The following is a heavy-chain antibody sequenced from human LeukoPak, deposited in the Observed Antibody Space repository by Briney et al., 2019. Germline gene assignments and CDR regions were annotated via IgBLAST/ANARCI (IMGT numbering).Heavy chain of an antibody. CDR1: GGTISTSRYY. D-gene: IGHD3-3*01. J-gene: IGHJ4*02. CDR3: ARRYDFWSGFPNYYFDS. Sequence: SETLSLTCNVSGGTISTSRYYWGWIRQPPGKGLEWIGNIYYTGSAYYNPSLKSRVTISIDTSKNHFSLKLTSVTAADAAVYYCARRYDFWSGFPNYYFDSWGQGTLVTVSS. V-gene: IGHV4-39*02. CDR2: IYYTGSA.